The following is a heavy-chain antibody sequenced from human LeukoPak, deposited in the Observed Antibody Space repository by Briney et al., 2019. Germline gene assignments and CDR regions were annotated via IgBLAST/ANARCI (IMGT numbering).Heavy chain of an antibody. D-gene: IGHD1-26*01. CDR3: ARRRDSGSLQHFDY. CDR2: ISGSGDNT. Sequence: GGSLRLSCAASGYTFSSYAMNWVRQAPGKGLEWISSISGSGDNTYYADSVKGRFTISRDNSKNTLYLQMNSLRAEGTAVYYCARRRDSGSLQHFDYWGQGTLVTVSS. CDR1: GYTFSSYA. V-gene: IGHV3-23*01. J-gene: IGHJ4*02.